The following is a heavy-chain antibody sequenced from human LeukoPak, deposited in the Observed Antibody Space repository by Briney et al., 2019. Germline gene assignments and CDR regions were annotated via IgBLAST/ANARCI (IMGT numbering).Heavy chain of an antibody. V-gene: IGHV3-21*01. CDR1: GFTFSTYS. CDR3: ARGNSVAGTDISY. Sequence: GGSLRLSCAASGFTFSTYSMNWVRQAPGKGLEWVSSISSSSGYIYYADSVKGRFTISRDNAKNSLYLQMNSLRAEDTAVYYCARGNSVAGTDISYWGQGTLVTVSS. D-gene: IGHD6-19*01. J-gene: IGHJ4*02. CDR2: ISSSSGYI.